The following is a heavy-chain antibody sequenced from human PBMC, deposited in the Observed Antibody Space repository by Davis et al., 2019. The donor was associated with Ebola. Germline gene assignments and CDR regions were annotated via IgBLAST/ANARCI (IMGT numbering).Heavy chain of an antibody. V-gene: IGHV3-53*01. CDR2: IYTDGRM. CDR1: GFIVSDKY. Sequence: GESLKISCAASGFIVSDKYMSWVRQAPGKGLEWVSVIYTDGRMYHADSVKGRFTISRDNSKNTVYLQINSLRAEDTAMYHCTRYVPGDFWYFDLWGRGTLVTVSS. J-gene: IGHJ2*01. D-gene: IGHD4-17*01. CDR3: TRYVPGDFWYFDL.